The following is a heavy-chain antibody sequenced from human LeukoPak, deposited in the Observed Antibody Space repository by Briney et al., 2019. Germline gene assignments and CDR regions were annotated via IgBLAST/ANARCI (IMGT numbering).Heavy chain of an antibody. CDR2: IIPILGIA. J-gene: IGHJ3*02. CDR1: GGTFSSYA. V-gene: IGHV1-69*04. D-gene: IGHD2-2*01. Sequence: SVKVSCKASGGTFSSYAISWVRQAPGQGLEWMGRIIPILGIANYAQKFQGRVTITADKSTSTAYMELSSLRSEDTAVYYCARAGSQYCSSTSCYWGAFDIWGQGTMVTVSS. CDR3: ARAGSQYCSSTSCYWGAFDI.